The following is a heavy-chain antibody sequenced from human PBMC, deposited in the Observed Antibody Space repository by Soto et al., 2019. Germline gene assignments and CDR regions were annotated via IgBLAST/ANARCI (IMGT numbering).Heavy chain of an antibody. J-gene: IGHJ3*02. V-gene: IGHV3-21*01. CDR3: ARVALLWFEEFPGAFDI. CDR2: ISSSSSYI. Sequence: EVQLVESGGGLVKPGGSLRLSCAASGFTFSSYSMNWVRQAPGKGLEWASSISSSSSYIYYADSVKGRFTISRDNAKNSLYLQMNSLRAEDTAVYYCARVALLWFEEFPGAFDIWGQGTMVTVSS. CDR1: GFTFSSYS. D-gene: IGHD3-10*01.